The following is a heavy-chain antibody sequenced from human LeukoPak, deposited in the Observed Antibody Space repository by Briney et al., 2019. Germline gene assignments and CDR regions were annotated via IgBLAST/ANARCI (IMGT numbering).Heavy chain of an antibody. CDR1: GFTFRTYA. D-gene: IGHD6-19*01. V-gene: IGHV3-23*01. CDR3: ARDGSGGGWYRGGFDY. J-gene: IGHJ4*02. Sequence: GGSLRLSCAASGFTFRTYAMTWVRQAPGKGLEWVSIISGGGGTTYYADSVRGRFTISRDNSKNTLYLQMNSLRAEDTAVYYCARDGSGGGWYRGGFDYWGQGTLVTVSS. CDR2: ISGGGGTT.